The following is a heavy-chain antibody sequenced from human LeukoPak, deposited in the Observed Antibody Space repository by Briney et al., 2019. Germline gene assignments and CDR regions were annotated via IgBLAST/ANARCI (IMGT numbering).Heavy chain of an antibody. D-gene: IGHD3-10*01. CDR1: GYTFTSYG. V-gene: IGHV1-18*01. CDR2: ISAYNGNT. J-gene: IGHJ4*02. CDR3: ARVRAKNYYGSGSLGY. Sequence: ASVKVSCKASGYTFTSYGISWVRQAPGQGLEWMGWISAYNGNTNYAQKLQGRVTMTTDTSTSTAYMELRSLRSDDTAVYYCARVRAKNYYGSGSLGYWGQGTLVTVSP.